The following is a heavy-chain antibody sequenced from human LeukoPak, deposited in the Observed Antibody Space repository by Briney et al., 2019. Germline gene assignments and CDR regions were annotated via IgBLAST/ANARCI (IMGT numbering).Heavy chain of an antibody. Sequence: SETLSLTCTVSGGSISSYYWSWIRQPPGKGLEWIGYIYYSGSTNYNPSLKSRVTISVDTSKNQFSLKLSSVTAADTAVYYCAGGGTAMVTLWFDPWGQGTLVTVSS. J-gene: IGHJ5*02. V-gene: IGHV4-59*12. D-gene: IGHD5-18*01. CDR2: IYYSGST. CDR3: AGGGTAMVTLWFDP. CDR1: GGSISSYY.